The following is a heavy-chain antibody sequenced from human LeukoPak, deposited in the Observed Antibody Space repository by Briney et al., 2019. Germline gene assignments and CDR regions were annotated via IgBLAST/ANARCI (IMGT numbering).Heavy chain of an antibody. J-gene: IGHJ4*02. Sequence: GGSLRLSCEGSGFVFSIYAIHWIRQSPARGLEWVAVIASDGSYTDYVHSLKDRFTISRDNSKNTVYLDVTSLAPEDATVYYCAREGTYSDYWSGYFEYWGQGTRVIVSS. CDR3: AREGTYSDYWSGYFEY. V-gene: IGHV3-30*04. CDR2: IASDGSYT. D-gene: IGHD3-3*01. CDR1: GFVFSIYA.